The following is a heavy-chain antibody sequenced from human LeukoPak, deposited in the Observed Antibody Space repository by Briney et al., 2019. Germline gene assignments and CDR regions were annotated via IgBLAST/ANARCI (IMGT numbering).Heavy chain of an antibody. CDR1: GFTFSSYE. V-gene: IGHV3-48*03. J-gene: IGHJ4*02. CDR3: ARDGDLAPDVPFDY. CDR2: ISSSGSTK. D-gene: IGHD7-27*01. Sequence: GGSLRLSCAASGFTFSSYEMNWVRQAPGKGVEWVSYISSSGSTKYYVDSVKGRFTISRDNAKNSLYLQMNSLRAEDTAVYYCARDGDLAPDVPFDYWGQGTLVTVSS.